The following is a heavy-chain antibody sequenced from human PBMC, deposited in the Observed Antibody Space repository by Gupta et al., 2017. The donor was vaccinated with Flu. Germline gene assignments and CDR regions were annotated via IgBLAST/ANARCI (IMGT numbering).Heavy chain of an antibody. CDR2: ISSSSSYI. CDR3: ARDLGPGIAAAGPFDAFDI. J-gene: IGHJ3*02. D-gene: IGHD6-13*01. V-gene: IGHV3-21*01. Sequence: GLEWVSSISSSSSYIYYADSVKGRFTISRDNAKNSLYLQMNSLRAEDTAVYYCARDLGPGIAAAGPFDAFDIWGQGTMVTVSS.